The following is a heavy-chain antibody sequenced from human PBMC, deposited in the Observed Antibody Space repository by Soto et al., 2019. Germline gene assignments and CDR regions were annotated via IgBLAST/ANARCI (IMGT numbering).Heavy chain of an antibody. CDR3: AGLTTAPGGYYDYVWGSYRDFDY. D-gene: IGHD3-16*02. J-gene: IGHJ4*02. CDR1: GGSISSSSYY. V-gene: IGHV4-39*01. Sequence: SETLSLTCTVSGGSISSSSYYWGWIRQPPGKGLEWIWSIYYSGSTYYNPSLKSRVTISVDTSKNQFSLELSSVTAADTAVYYCAGLTTAPGGYYDYVWGSYRDFDYWGQGTLVTVSS. CDR2: IYYSGST.